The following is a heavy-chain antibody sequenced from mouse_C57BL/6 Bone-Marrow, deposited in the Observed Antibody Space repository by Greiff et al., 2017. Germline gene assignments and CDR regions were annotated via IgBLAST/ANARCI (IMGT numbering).Heavy chain of an antibody. CDR1: GFNIKDAY. CDR2: IDPGHGDT. CDR3: SPITTVVGRYVDV. D-gene: IGHD1-1*01. Sequence: EVQRVESGAELVRPGASVTLSCTASGFNIKDAYMHWVNQRPEQGLVWIGWIDPGHGDTEYASKFQGKATVSADTSSNTAYLQLSSLTSEDTAVYFFSPITTVVGRYVDVWGTGTTVTVSS. V-gene: IGHV14-4*01. J-gene: IGHJ1*03.